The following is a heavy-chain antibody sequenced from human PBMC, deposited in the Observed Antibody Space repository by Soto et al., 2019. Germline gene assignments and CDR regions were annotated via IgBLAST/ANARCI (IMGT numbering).Heavy chain of an antibody. CDR3: ARDILPQWLTSYFFDF. CDR1: GFTFSRYS. J-gene: IGHJ4*02. Sequence: QVQLVEYGGGVVQPGRSLRLSCAASGFTFSRYSMNWVRQAPGKGLEWVAVISFEGNNKYYADSVKGRFTISRDDSNNTLYLQMNTLRAEDTAVYYCARDILPQWLTSYFFDFWGQGTLVTVSS. V-gene: IGHV3-30-3*01. D-gene: IGHD6-19*01. CDR2: ISFEGNNK.